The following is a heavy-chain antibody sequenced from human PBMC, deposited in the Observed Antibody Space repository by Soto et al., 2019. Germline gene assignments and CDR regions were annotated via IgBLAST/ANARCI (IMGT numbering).Heavy chain of an antibody. CDR1: GGSISSYY. CDR3: ARHPTHPIVASVDY. J-gene: IGHJ4*02. CDR2: IYYSGST. V-gene: IGHV4-59*08. Sequence: SETLSLTCTVSGGSISSYYWSWIRQPPGKGLEWIGYIYYSGSTNYNPSLKSRVTISVDTSKNQFSLKLSSVTAADTAVYYCARHPTHPIVASVDYWGQGTLVTVSS. D-gene: IGHD5-12*01.